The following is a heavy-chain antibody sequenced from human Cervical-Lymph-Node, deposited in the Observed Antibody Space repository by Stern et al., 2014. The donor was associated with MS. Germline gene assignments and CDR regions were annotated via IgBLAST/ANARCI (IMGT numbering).Heavy chain of an antibody. CDR2: IIPIFDTP. CDR3: VLPSTVTTAAFDV. V-gene: IGHV1-69*06. CDR1: GGTFSTFS. J-gene: IGHJ3*01. D-gene: IGHD4-11*01. Sequence: QVQLGQSGAEVKQPGSSVKVSCKASGGTFSTFSINWVRQVPGQSLEWMGGIIPIFDTPNFAQKFQGRVTITADSSTSTVYMALNSLRFDDTAVYYCVLPSTVTTAAFDVWGRGTMVTVSS.